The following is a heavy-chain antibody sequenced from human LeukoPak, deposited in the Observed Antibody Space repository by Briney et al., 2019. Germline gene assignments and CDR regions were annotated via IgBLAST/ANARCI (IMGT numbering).Heavy chain of an antibody. D-gene: IGHD3-22*01. Sequence: GGSLRLSCAASGFTFSSYGMHWVRQAPGKGLEWVAFIRYDGSNKYYADSVKGRFTISRDNSKNTLYLQMNSLRAEDTAVYYCAKDSHNYYDSSGYPDYWGQGTLVTVSS. J-gene: IGHJ4*02. CDR3: AKDSHNYYDSSGYPDY. CDR1: GFTFSSYG. CDR2: IRYDGSNK. V-gene: IGHV3-30*02.